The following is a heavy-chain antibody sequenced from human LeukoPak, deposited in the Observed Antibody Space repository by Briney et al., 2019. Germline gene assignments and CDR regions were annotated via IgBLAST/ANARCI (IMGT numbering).Heavy chain of an antibody. D-gene: IGHD3-3*01. CDR2: ISSSSSTI. V-gene: IGHV3-48*02. Sequence: GGSLRLSCAASGFTFSSYSMNWVRQAPGKGLEWVSYISSSSSTIYYADSVKGRFTISRDNAKNSLYLQMNSLRDEDTAVYYCARDKVTIFGVVSENWFDPWGQGTLVTVSS. CDR1: GFTFSSYS. J-gene: IGHJ5*02. CDR3: ARDKVTIFGVVSENWFDP.